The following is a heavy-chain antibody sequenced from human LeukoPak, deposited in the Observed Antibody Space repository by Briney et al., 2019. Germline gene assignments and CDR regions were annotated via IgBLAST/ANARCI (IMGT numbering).Heavy chain of an antibody. CDR2: IYHSGST. V-gene: IGHV4-39*07. CDR1: GGSISSSSDY. Sequence: PSETLSLTCTVSGGSISSSSDYWGWIRQPPGKGLEWIGSIYHSGSTYYNPSLKSRVTISVDTSKNQFSLKLSSVTAADTAVYYCARNKRRGIYYYDSGSFDYWGQGTLVTVSS. CDR3: ARNKRRGIYYYDSGSFDY. J-gene: IGHJ4*02. D-gene: IGHD3-22*01.